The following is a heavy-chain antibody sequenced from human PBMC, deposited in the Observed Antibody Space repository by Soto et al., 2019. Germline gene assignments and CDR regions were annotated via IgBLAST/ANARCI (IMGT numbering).Heavy chain of an antibody. D-gene: IGHD6-19*01. CDR1: GGSISSGGYS. V-gene: IGHV4-30-2*01. CDR2: IYHSGST. Sequence: PSETLSLTCAVSGGSISSGGYSWSWIRQPPGKGLEWIAYIYHSGSTYYNPSLKSRVTISVDRSKNQFSLKLSSVTAADTATYYCVSGAGTLFDYWGQGTLVTVSS. J-gene: IGHJ4*02. CDR3: VSGAGTLFDY.